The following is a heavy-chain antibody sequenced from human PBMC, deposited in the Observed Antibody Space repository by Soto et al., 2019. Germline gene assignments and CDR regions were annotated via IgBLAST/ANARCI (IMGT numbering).Heavy chain of an antibody. V-gene: IGHV3-23*01. Sequence: GGSLRLSCAASGFTFSSYSMNWVRQAPGKGLEWVSAISGSSSSRYYADSVKGRFTISRDNSKNTLHLQMNSLRVEDTAVYYCAKDDSSGVLRLLFDYWGQGILVTVSS. D-gene: IGHD6-19*01. CDR2: ISGSSSSR. CDR1: GFTFSSYS. CDR3: AKDDSSGVLRLLFDY. J-gene: IGHJ4*02.